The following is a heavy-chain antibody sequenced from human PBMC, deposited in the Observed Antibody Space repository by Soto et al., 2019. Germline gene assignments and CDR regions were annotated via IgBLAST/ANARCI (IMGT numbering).Heavy chain of an antibody. Sequence: HPGGSLRLSCAASGFTVSGIYMSWVRQAPGKGLEWVSLLYSDDSTYYADSVKGRFTISRDNSKNTLFLQMNSLRAEDTAVYYCVNSGNTMIRGDPFYYYYGMDVWGQGTTVTVSS. CDR2: LYSDDST. V-gene: IGHV3-66*01. CDR1: GFTVSGIY. J-gene: IGHJ6*02. CDR3: VNSGNTMIRGDPFYYYYGMDV. D-gene: IGHD3-10*01.